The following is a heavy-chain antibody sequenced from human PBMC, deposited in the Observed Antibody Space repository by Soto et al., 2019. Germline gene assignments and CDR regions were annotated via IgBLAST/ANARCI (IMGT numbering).Heavy chain of an antibody. Sequence: VFLRLSCVASGFTCSSDAMSWGRQGPGKGLEWVSAISGSGGSTYYADSVKGRFTISRDNSKNTLYLQMNSLRAEDTAVYYCAKDQYSNHPRYYFDYWGQGTLVTVSS. CDR3: AKDQYSNHPRYYFDY. CDR1: GFTCSSDA. CDR2: ISGSGGST. D-gene: IGHD1-26*01. V-gene: IGHV3-23*01. J-gene: IGHJ4*02.